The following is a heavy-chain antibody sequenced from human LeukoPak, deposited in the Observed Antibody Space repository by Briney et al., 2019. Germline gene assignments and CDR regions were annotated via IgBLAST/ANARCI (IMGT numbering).Heavy chain of an antibody. D-gene: IGHD2-2*01. V-gene: IGHV3-48*03. CDR1: GFTFSSYE. J-gene: IGHJ3*02. CDR3: ARVLYQPTYKDAFDI. Sequence: GGSLRLSCAASGFTFSSYEMNWVRQAPGKGLEWVSYISTSGTTIYYADSVKGRFTISRDNAKNSLYLQMNSLRAEDTAVYYCARVLYQPTYKDAFDIWGQGTMVTVSS. CDR2: ISTSGTTI.